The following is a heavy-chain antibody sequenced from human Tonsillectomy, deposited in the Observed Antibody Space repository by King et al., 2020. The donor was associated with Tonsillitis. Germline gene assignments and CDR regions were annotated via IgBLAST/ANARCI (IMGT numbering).Heavy chain of an antibody. V-gene: IGHV3-23*03. CDR1: GSTFSSYA. CDR3: AKAARNYDSSGPINY. D-gene: IGHD3-22*01. CDR2: IYSGGSST. J-gene: IGHJ4*02. Sequence: VQLVESGGGLVQPGGSLRLSCAASGSTFSSYAMSWVRQAPGKGLECVSVIYSGGSSTYYADSVKGRFTISRDNSKNTLYLQMNSLRAEDTAVYYCAKAARNYDSSGPINYWGQGTLVTVSS.